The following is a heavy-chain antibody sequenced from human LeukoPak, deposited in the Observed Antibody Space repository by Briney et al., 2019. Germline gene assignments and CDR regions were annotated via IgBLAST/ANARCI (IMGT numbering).Heavy chain of an antibody. J-gene: IGHJ3*02. V-gene: IGHV4-59*08. CDR3: ARTLYDSSGYLDAFDI. CDR2: IYYSGST. Sequence: SETLSLTCTVSGGSISSYYWSWIRQPPGKGLEWIGYIYYSGSTYYNPSLKSRITISVDTSKNQFSLKLSSVTAADAAVYYCARTLYDSSGYLDAFDIWGQGTMVTVSS. D-gene: IGHD3-22*01. CDR1: GGSISSYY.